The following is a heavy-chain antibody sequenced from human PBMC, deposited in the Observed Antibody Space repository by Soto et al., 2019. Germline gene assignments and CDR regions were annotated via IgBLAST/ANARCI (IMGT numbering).Heavy chain of an antibody. Sequence: ASVKVFCKASGYTFTSYDINWVRQAPGQRLEGMGWMNPNIGNTGYTQKFKGRVTMTRNTSISTAYMELSSLRSEDTAVYYCARGQGTIFGVVIAPIHYYYGMDVWGQGTRVTVSS. CDR1: GYTFTSYD. V-gene: IGHV1-8*01. CDR3: ARGQGTIFGVVIAPIHYYYGMDV. J-gene: IGHJ6*02. D-gene: IGHD3-3*01. CDR2: MNPNIGNT.